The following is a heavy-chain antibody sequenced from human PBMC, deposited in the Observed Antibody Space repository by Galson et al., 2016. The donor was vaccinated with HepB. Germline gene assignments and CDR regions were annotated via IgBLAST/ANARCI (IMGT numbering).Heavy chain of an antibody. D-gene: IGHD3-3*01. Sequence: SVKVSCKASGYTFTTYGISWVRQAPGQGLERMGWISGYNGNTNYAQKLQGRVTMTKDTSTSTAYMELRSLRSDDTAVYYCARVAYYGFWSGNYGMDVWGQGTTVTVSS. CDR3: ARVAYYGFWSGNYGMDV. J-gene: IGHJ6*02. CDR1: GYTFTTYG. V-gene: IGHV1-18*01. CDR2: ISGYNGNT.